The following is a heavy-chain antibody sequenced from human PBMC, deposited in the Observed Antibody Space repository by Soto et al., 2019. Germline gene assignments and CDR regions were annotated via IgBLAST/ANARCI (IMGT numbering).Heavy chain of an antibody. V-gene: IGHV3-15*07. J-gene: IGHJ4*02. CDR3: TAEGDSGRQLGPFNY. D-gene: IGHD1-26*01. CDR2: IKSKTDGGTT. CDR1: GFTFSNAW. Sequence: EVQLVESGGGLVKPGGSLRLSCAASGFTFSNAWMNWVRQAPGKGLEWVGRIKSKTDGGTTYYAAPVKGRFTISRDDSKNTLYLQMNSLKTEDTGVYYCTAEGDSGRQLGPFNYWGQGTLVTVSS.